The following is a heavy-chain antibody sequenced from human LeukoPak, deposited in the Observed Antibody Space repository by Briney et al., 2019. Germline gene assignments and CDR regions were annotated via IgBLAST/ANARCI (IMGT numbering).Heavy chain of an antibody. V-gene: IGHV3-23*01. D-gene: IGHD5-12*01. J-gene: IGHJ3*01. CDR3: AKDLFAYDYYAFDL. Sequence: GGTLRLSCAASGFTFSSYGMSWVRQAPGKGLEWVSCINGSGDTTHYADSVKGRFTISRDNSKNTLYLQMKSLRVEDTAIYYCAKDLFAYDYYAFDLWGQGTKVTVSS. CDR2: INGSGDTT. CDR1: GFTFSSYG.